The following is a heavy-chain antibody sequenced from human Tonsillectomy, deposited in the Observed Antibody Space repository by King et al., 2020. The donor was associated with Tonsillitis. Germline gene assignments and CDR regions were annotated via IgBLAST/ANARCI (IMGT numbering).Heavy chain of an antibody. CDR1: GFTFSTYS. CDR3: ARGGAYGNSWFGY. V-gene: IGHV3-21*01. J-gene: IGHJ4*02. D-gene: IGHD6-13*01. CDR2: ISSSGTYI. Sequence: VQLVESGGGLVKPGGSLRLSCAASGFTFSTYSMNWVRQAPGKGLEWVSSISSSGTYIYYADSVKGRFTISRDNAKNPLYLQMNSLRAEDTAVYYCARGGAYGNSWFGYWGQGTLVTVSS.